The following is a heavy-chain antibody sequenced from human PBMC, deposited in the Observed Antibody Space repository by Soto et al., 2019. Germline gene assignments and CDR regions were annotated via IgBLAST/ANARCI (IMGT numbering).Heavy chain of an antibody. CDR1: GFTFSSYS. V-gene: IGHV3-21*01. Sequence: GSLGLACSASGFTFSSYSMNWVRQAAGKGLEWVSSISSSSSYIYYADSVKVRFTISRDNARNSLYLQMNSLRAEDTAVYYCARDPHYCSSSSCYIRFLDYWGQGTLVTVYS. CDR2: ISSSSSYI. D-gene: IGHD2-2*02. CDR3: ARDPHYCSSSSCYIRFLDY. J-gene: IGHJ4*02.